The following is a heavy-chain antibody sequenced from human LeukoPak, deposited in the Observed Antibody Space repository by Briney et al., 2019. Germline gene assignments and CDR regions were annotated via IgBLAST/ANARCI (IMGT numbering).Heavy chain of an antibody. D-gene: IGHD6-13*01. J-gene: IGHJ4*02. CDR1: GGSISSSSYY. V-gene: IGHV4-39*07. Sequence: NPSETLSLTCTVSGGSISSSSYYWGWIRQPPGKGLEWIGSIYHSGSTYYNPSLKSRVTMSVDTSKKQFSLNLSSVTAADTAVYYCATTPREYSSTWYYFDYWGQGILVTVSS. CDR2: IYHSGST. CDR3: ATTPREYSSTWYYFDY.